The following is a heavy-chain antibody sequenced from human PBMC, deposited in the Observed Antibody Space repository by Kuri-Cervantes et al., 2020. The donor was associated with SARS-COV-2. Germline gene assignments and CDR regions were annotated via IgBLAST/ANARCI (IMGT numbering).Heavy chain of an antibody. CDR3: AKDGAGAHDF. Sequence: SCVASGFNFSTTDMHWVRQAPGKGLEWVTFISSDGKNKKCMASGKGRFTISRDNSQNKLYLQMRSLRPEDTAMYYCAKDGAGAHDFWGQGTLVTVSS. CDR2: ISSDGKNK. CDR1: GFNFSTTD. J-gene: IGHJ4*02. V-gene: IGHV3-30*18. D-gene: IGHD4/OR15-4a*01.